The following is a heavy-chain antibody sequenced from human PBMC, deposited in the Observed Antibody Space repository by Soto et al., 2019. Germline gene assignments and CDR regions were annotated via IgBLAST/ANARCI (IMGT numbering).Heavy chain of an antibody. Sequence: QVQLQESGPGLVQPSQTLSLACTVSGGSITTVGNYWSWIRQFPGKGLEWNGHISYSGSTNSNPSLRSRLSMSVDTSKNQFSLEPSSVTAADTAVYYCARLLGSGNYLGIFDAFDIWGQVTVVTVSS. V-gene: IGHV4-31*03. J-gene: IGHJ3*02. CDR1: GGSITTVGNY. CDR3: ARLLGSGNYLGIFDAFDI. CDR2: ISYSGST. D-gene: IGHD1-26*01.